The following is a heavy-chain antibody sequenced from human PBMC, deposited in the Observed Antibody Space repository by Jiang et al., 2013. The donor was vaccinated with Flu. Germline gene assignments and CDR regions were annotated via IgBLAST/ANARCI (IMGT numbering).Heavy chain of an antibody. CDR1: GGSSYA. V-gene: IGHV1-69*01. CDR3: ARAQKYSGFELPYFDY. D-gene: IGHD1-26*01. CDR2: IIPIFGTS. J-gene: IGHJ4*02. Sequence: GAEVKKPGSSVKVSCKAPGGSSYAISWVRQAPGQGLEWMGGIIPIFGTSDYAQKFQGRVTISADESADESTSTAYMELSSLRSEDTAVYYCARAQKYSGFELPYFDYWGQGRLVTVSS.